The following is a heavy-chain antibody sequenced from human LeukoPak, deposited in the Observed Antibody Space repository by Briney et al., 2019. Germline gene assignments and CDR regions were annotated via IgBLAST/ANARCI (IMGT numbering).Heavy chain of an antibody. CDR3: ARGIAAAAAKYYYYYYMDV. Sequence: SETLSLTCTVSGGSISRSSYYWGWIRQPPGKELEWIGSIYYSGSTNYNPSLKSRVTISVDTSKNQFSLKLSSVTAADTAVYYCARGIAAAAAKYYYYYYMDVWGKGTTVTVSS. V-gene: IGHV4-39*07. CDR2: IYYSGST. CDR1: GGSISRSSYY. D-gene: IGHD6-13*01. J-gene: IGHJ6*03.